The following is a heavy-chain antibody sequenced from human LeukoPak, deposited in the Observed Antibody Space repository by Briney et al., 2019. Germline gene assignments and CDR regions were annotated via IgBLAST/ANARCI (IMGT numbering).Heavy chain of an antibody. D-gene: IGHD3-22*01. V-gene: IGHV5-51*01. J-gene: IGHJ4*02. CDR1: GYSFTSYW. CDR3: ARHGVSYYDKVMPFDY. CDR2: IYPGDSDT. Sequence: GESLKISCKGSGYSFTSYWIGWVRQMPGKGLEWMGIIYPGDSDTRYSPSFQGQVTISADKSISTAYLQWSSLKASDTAMYYCARHGVSYYDKVMPFDYWGQGTLVTVSS.